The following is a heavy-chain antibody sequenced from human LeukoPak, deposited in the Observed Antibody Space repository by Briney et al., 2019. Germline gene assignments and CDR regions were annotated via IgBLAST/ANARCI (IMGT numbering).Heavy chain of an antibody. CDR3: ARDRGNWFDP. CDR1: GYSISSGYY. J-gene: IGHJ5*02. V-gene: IGHV4-38-2*02. CDR2: IYHSGST. Sequence: PSETLSLTCTVSGYSISSGYYWGWIRQPPGKGLEWIGSIYHSGSTYYNPSLKSRVTISVDTSKNQFSLKLSSVTAADTAVYYCARDRGNWFDPWGQGTLVTVSS.